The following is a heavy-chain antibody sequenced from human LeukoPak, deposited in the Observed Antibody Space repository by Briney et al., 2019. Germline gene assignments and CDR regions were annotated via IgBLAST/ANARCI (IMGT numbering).Heavy chain of an antibody. CDR1: GYSISLGYY. V-gene: IGHV4-38-2*02. D-gene: IGHD6-19*01. CDR3: TGAVAGTRWYFDY. Sequence: SETLSLTCTVSGYSISLGYYWGWIRQPPGKGLEWIGSFYHTGRTYYNPSLKSRVTVSGDTSKNQFSLKLSSVTAADTAVYYCTGAVAGTRWYFDYWGQGTLVTVSS. CDR2: FYHTGRT. J-gene: IGHJ4*02.